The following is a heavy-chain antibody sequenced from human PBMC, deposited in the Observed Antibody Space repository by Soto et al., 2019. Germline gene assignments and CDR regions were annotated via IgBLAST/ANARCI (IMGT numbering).Heavy chain of an antibody. CDR3: ARAPVAGTYFDY. J-gene: IGHJ4*02. Sequence: QVQLVQSGAEVKKPGASVKVSCKASGYTFTTYGISWVRQAPGQGLEWMGWINAYNGNTNYAQKLQGRVTMTTDTAPSTAYMELRSPRADDTAVYYCARAPVAGTYFDYWGQGTLVTVSS. CDR1: GYTFTTYG. D-gene: IGHD6-19*01. V-gene: IGHV1-18*01. CDR2: INAYNGNT.